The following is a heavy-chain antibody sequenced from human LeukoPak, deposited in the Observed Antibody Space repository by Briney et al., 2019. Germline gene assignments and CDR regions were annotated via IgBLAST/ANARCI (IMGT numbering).Heavy chain of an antibody. CDR1: GFTFSNYW. D-gene: IGHD1-7*01. Sequence: GGSLRLSCAASGFTFSNYWMSWVRQTPGKGLEWVANIKQDGSEKHYVDSVEGRFTISRDNAKNSLYLQMSNLRAEDTAAYYCASNWNYVRGYGMDVWGQGTTVTVSS. CDR3: ASNWNYVRGYGMDV. V-gene: IGHV3-7*01. J-gene: IGHJ6*02. CDR2: IKQDGSEK.